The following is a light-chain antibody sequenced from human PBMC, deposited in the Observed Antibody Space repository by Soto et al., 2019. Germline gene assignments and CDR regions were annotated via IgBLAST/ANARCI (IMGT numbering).Light chain of an antibody. V-gene: IGKV1-33*01. CDR3: QHYDYLPL. CDR1: QDIGNF. J-gene: IGKJ3*01. CDR2: GAS. Sequence: DIQMTQSPSSLSASVGDRVTIACQASQDIGNFLNWYQHKPGKAPKLVIYGASNLEAGVPSRFSGSGSGTDFTFTISSLQPEDVATYYCQHYDYLPLFGPGTKVDIK.